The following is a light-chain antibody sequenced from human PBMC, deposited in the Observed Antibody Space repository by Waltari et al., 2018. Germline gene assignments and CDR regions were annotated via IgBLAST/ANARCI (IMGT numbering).Light chain of an antibody. J-gene: IGLJ1*01. CDR2: DVS. Sequence: QSALTQPASVSGSPGQSITISCTGTSSDVGSYNLVSWYQQHPGEAPKIMIYDVSKRPSGVPDRHSGSKSGNSASLSMSGLQADDDADDYCCSYACNYIFHVFGPGTKVTVI. CDR3: CSYACNYIFHV. CDR1: SSDVGSYNL. V-gene: IGLV2-23*02.